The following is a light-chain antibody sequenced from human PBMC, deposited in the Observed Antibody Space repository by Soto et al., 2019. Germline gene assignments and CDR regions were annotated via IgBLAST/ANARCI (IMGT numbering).Light chain of an antibody. CDR3: HQYVESPWI. Sequence: EIVLTQSPGTLSLSPGERATLSCRASQSVSSSYFAWYQQKPGQAPRLLIYGASSRATGIPDRFSGSGSGTDFTHVISRLERGDLAVYYFHQYVESPWIFGQGTKVEIK. CDR2: GAS. CDR1: QSVSSSY. V-gene: IGKV3-20*01. J-gene: IGKJ1*01.